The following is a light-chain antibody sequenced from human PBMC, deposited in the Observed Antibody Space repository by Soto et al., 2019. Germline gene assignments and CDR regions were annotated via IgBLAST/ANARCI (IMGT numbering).Light chain of an antibody. CDR3: QHDGGSCRT. Sequence: EMVLTQSPGTLSLSPGERATLSCGASQGVSSMSLAWYQQKRGQAPRLLIHDASSRATGIPARLSGSVAGTGLTSNISGLEPGAFAVYYCQHDGGSCRTFAPGTDVDI. CDR2: DAS. J-gene: IGKJ1*01. V-gene: IGKV3-20*01. CDR1: QGVSSMS.